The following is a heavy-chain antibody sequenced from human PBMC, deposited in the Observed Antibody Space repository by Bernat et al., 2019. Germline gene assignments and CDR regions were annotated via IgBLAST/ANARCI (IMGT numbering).Heavy chain of an antibody. J-gene: IGHJ6*02. Sequence: QLQLQESGPGLVKPSETLSLTCTVSGGSISSSSYYWGWIRQPPGKGLEWIGSIYYSGSTYYNPSLKSRVTISVDTSTDQFSLKLSSVTAAETAVYYWARTQIRYSRSSYYYYGMDVWGQGTTVTVSS. D-gene: IGHD6-13*01. CDR2: IYYSGST. CDR3: ARTQIRYSRSSYYYYGMDV. V-gene: IGHV4-39*01. CDR1: GGSISSSSYY.